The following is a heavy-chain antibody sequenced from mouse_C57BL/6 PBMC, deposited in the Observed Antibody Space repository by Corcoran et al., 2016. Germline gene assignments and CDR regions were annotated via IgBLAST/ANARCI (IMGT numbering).Heavy chain of an antibody. D-gene: IGHD2-1*01. CDR3: ARGHYDNPYWYFDV. J-gene: IGHJ1*03. V-gene: IGHV14-3*01. CDR2: IDPANGNT. CDR1: GFNFKNTY. Sequence: EVQLQQSVAELVRPGASVKLSCIASGFNFKNTYMHWVKQRPEQGLEWIGKIDPANGNTKYAPKFQDKATITADTSSNTAYLQLSSLTSEDTAIYYCARGHYDNPYWYFDVWGTGTTVTVSS.